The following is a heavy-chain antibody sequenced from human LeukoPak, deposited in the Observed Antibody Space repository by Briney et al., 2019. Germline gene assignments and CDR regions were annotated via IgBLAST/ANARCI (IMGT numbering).Heavy chain of an antibody. CDR2: ISYDGGKK. J-gene: IGHJ3*02. CDR1: GFSFRNYA. Sequence: PGGSLRLSCATSGFSFRNYAMHWVRQPPGKGLEWVTVISYDGGKKYYADSVKGRFTISRGNSKNTLYVQMNSLRGSDTAVYYCARDRGRQAVAGSHDAFDIWGQGTTVIVSP. CDR3: ARDRGRQAVAGSHDAFDI. D-gene: IGHD6-19*01. V-gene: IGHV3-30*04.